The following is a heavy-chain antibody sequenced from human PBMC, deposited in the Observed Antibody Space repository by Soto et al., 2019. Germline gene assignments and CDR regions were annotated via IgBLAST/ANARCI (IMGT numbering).Heavy chain of an antibody. Sequence: EVQLVESGGGLVQPGGSLRLSCAASGLTFSSYWMHWVRQAPGKGLVWVSRINSDGSSRSYADSVKGRFTISRDNAKNTLYLQMNTLRAEDTAVYYCALSHTVTTDYWGQGTLVTVSS. J-gene: IGHJ4*02. CDR2: INSDGSSR. CDR1: GLTFSSYW. V-gene: IGHV3-74*01. D-gene: IGHD4-17*01. CDR3: ALSHTVTTDY.